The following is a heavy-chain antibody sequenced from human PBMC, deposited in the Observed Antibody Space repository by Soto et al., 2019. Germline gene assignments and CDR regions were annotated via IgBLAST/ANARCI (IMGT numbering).Heavy chain of an antibody. CDR2: TNPSGVST. CDR1: GYTFTRYD. D-gene: IGHD2-21*02. V-gene: IGHV1-46*04. CDR3: ARGATAVEIPYEY. Sequence: ASVKVSCKASGYTFTRYDIHWVRQAPGQGLEWMGITNPSGVSTNYAQKLQGRVTMTRDTSTSTVYMELSSLRSEDTAVYYCARGATAVEIPYEYWGQGTLVTVSS. J-gene: IGHJ4*02.